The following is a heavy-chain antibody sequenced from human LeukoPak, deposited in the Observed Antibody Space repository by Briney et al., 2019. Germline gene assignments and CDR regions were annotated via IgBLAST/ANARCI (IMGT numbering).Heavy chain of an antibody. V-gene: IGHV3-53*01. CDR2: LYRGGTT. CDR3: ARDLGSGRGS. J-gene: IGHJ3*01. Sequence: PGGSLRLSCAASGFTVSSNYMNWVRQATGKGLEWVAVLYRGGTTYSADSVKGRFTISRDKSKNTLYLQMNGLRAEDTAVYYCARDLGSGRGSWGQRTMVTVSS. D-gene: IGHD3-10*02. CDR1: GFTVSSNY.